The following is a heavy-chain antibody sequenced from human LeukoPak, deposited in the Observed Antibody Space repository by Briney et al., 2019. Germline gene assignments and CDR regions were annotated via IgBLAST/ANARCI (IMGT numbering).Heavy chain of an antibody. CDR2: ISYDARNN. J-gene: IGHJ4*02. Sequence: GKSLRLSCAASGFTFSRSAMHWVRQAPGKGLEWVAVISYDARNNYYADSVKGRFTISRDNSKSTLYLQMNSLRPGDTAVYYCAREIVATIGFDYWGQGTLVTVSS. D-gene: IGHD5-12*01. V-gene: IGHV3-30*04. CDR1: GFTFSRSA. CDR3: AREIVATIGFDY.